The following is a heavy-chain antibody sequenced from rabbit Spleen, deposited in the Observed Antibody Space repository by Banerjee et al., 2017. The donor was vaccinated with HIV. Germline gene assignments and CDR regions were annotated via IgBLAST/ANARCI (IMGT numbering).Heavy chain of an antibody. CDR3: GRGSASMTLVITGYYLSF. Sequence: QSLEESGGDLVKPGAFLTLTCTASGFNFSSDYYICWVRPAPGKGLEWIACIYCGDIPSTPLASWAKGRFDISKTSSTNVTLQMDRLTVGDTATYFCGRGSASMTLVITGYYLSFWGPGSLVTVS. CDR2: IYCGDIPST. J-gene: IGHJ2*01. V-gene: IGHV1S40*01. CDR1: GFNFSSDYY. D-gene: IGHD2-1*01.